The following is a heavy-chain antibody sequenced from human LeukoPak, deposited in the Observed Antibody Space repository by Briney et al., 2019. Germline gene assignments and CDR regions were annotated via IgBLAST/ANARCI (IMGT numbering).Heavy chain of an antibody. Sequence: PSETLSLTCTVSGGSISSGSYYWSWIRRPAGKGLEWIGRIYTSGSTNYNPSLKSRVTISVDTSKNQFSLKLSSVTAADTAVYYCARAAPPYYDSSGYPFDYWGQGTLVTVSS. CDR3: ARAAPPYYDSSGYPFDY. CDR1: GGSISSGSYY. CDR2: IYTSGST. J-gene: IGHJ4*02. V-gene: IGHV4-61*02. D-gene: IGHD3-22*01.